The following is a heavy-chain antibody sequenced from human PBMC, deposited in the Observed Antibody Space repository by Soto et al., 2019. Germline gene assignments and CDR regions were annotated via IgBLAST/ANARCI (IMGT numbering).Heavy chain of an antibody. Sequence: GGSLRLSCAASGFTFSSYGMHWVRQAPGKGLEWVAVIWYDGSNKYYADSVKGRFTISRDNSKNTLYLQMNSLRAEDTVVYYCARDPEYSGDAFDIWGQGTMVTVSS. J-gene: IGHJ3*02. CDR1: GFTFSSYG. CDR2: IWYDGSNK. D-gene: IGHD1-26*01. CDR3: ARDPEYSGDAFDI. V-gene: IGHV3-33*01.